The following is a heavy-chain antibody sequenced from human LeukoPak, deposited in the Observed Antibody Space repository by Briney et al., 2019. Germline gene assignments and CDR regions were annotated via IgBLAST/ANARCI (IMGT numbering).Heavy chain of an antibody. V-gene: IGHV3-30*02. CDR1: GFTFSSYG. CDR3: AKYDSSGYYSNLFDY. CDR2: IRHDGSNK. Sequence: GGSLRLSCAASGFTFSSYGMHWVRQAPGKGLEWVAFIRHDGSNKYYADSVKGRFTISRDNSKNTLYLQMNSLRAEDTAVYYCAKYDSSGYYSNLFDYWGQGTLVTVSS. J-gene: IGHJ4*02. D-gene: IGHD3-22*01.